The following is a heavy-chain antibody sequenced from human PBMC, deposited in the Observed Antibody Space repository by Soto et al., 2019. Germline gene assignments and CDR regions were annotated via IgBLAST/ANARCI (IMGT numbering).Heavy chain of an antibody. V-gene: IGHV4-34*01. Sequence: PSETLSLTCAVYGGSFSGYYWSWIRQPPWKGLEWIGEINHSGSTNYNPSLKSRVTISVDTSKNQFSLKLSSVTAADTAVYYCARGELGVVIWFDPFGQGTLVAVSS. J-gene: IGHJ5*02. D-gene: IGHD3-3*01. CDR1: GGSFSGYY. CDR2: INHSGST. CDR3: ARGELGVVIWFDP.